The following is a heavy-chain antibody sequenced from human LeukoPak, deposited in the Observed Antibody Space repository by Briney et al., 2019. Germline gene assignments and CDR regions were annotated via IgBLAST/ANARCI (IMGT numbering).Heavy chain of an antibody. Sequence: ASVKVSCKASGNTFPSYDFNWVRQATGQGLECMGWMNPNSGNTGYAQKFQGRVTITRNTSISTAYMELSSLRSEDTAVYYCARDPNSNGDYRMNNWFDPWGQGTLVTVSS. D-gene: IGHD4-17*01. CDR3: ARDPNSNGDYRMNNWFDP. V-gene: IGHV1-8*03. J-gene: IGHJ5*02. CDR1: GNTFPSYD. CDR2: MNPNSGNT.